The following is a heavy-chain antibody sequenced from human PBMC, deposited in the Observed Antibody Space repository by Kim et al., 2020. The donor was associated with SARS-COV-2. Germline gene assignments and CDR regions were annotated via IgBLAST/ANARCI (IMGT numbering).Heavy chain of an antibody. Sequence: SPSLKGLIVMSVDTSKNQFSLKLSSVTAADTAVYFCARGREYSGGRAFDYWGPGTLVTVSS. CDR3: ARGREYSGGRAFDY. V-gene: IGHV4-4*07. J-gene: IGHJ4*02. D-gene: IGHD6-19*01.